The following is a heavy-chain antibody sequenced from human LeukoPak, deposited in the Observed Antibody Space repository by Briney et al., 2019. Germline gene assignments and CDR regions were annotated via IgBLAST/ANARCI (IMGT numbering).Heavy chain of an antibody. J-gene: IGHJ5*02. V-gene: IGHV5-51*01. D-gene: IGHD3-3*01. CDR1: GYSFTSYW. Sequence: NPGESLKISCKGSGYSFTSYWIGWVRQMPGKGLEWMGIIYPGDSDTRYSPSFQGQVTISADKSISTAYLQWSSLKASDTAMYYCARTSSYDFWSGPRWFDPRGQGTLVTVSS. CDR2: IYPGDSDT. CDR3: ARTSSYDFWSGPRWFDP.